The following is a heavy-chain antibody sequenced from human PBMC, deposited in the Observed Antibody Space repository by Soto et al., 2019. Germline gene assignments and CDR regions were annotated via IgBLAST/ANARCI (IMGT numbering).Heavy chain of an antibody. J-gene: IGHJ6*02. CDR2: IYHSGST. V-gene: IGHV4-4*02. CDR3: ARADNYYYYGMDV. CDR1: GGSISSSNW. Sequence: AETLSLTCAVSGGSISSSNWWSWVRQPPGKGLEWIGEIYHSGSTNYNPSLKSRVTISVDKSKNQFSLKLSSVTAADTAVYYCARADNYYYYGMDVWGQGTTVTVSS.